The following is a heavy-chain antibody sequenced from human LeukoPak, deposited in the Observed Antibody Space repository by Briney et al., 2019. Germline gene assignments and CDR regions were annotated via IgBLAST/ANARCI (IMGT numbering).Heavy chain of an antibody. CDR3: ARVQPPVLEWPFDY. CDR2: INHSGGT. J-gene: IGHJ4*01. CDR1: GGSFSGYY. D-gene: IGHD3-3*01. Sequence: SETLSLTCAVYGGSFSGYYWSWIRQPPGKGLEWIGEINHSGGTNYNPSLKSRVTISVDTSKNQFSLKLSSVTAADTAVYYCARVQPPVLEWPFDYWAHGTLVTVSS. V-gene: IGHV4-34*01.